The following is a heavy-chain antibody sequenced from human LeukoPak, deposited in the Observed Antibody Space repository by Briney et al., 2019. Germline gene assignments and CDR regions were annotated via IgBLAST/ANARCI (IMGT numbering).Heavy chain of an antibody. CDR1: GGSISSYY. CDR2: IYYSGST. Sequence: PSETLSLTCTASGGSISSYYWSWIRQPPGKGLEGIVYIYYSGSTNYNPSLKSRVTISVDTSKNQFSLKLSSVTAADTAVYYCARDDNYDSSGRGFDPWGQGTLVTVSS. D-gene: IGHD3-22*01. J-gene: IGHJ5*02. CDR3: ARDDNYDSSGRGFDP. V-gene: IGHV4-59*01.